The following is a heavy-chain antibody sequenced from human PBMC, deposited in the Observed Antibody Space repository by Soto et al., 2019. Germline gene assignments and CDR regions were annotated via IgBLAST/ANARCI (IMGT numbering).Heavy chain of an antibody. CDR3: ARHKNGYSYGYGLGY. V-gene: IGHV3-21*01. CDR1: GFTFSSYS. D-gene: IGHD5-18*01. CDR2: ISSSSSYI. Sequence: GGSLRLSCAASGFTFSSYSMNWVRQAPGKGLEWVSSISSSSSYIYYADSVKGRFTISRDNAKNSLYLQMNSLRAEDTAVYYCARHKNGYSYGYGLGYWRPVSLVTVS. J-gene: IGHJ4*02.